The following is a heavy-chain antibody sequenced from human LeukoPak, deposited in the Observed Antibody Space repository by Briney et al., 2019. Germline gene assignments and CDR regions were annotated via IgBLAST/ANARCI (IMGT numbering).Heavy chain of an antibody. CDR1: GFTFDDYG. CDR3: ARGGYCSSTSCQTYYYYYMDV. J-gene: IGHJ6*03. CDR2: INWNGGST. Sequence: PGGSLRLSCAASGFTFDDYGMSWVRQAPGKGLEWVSGINWNGGSTGYADSVKGRFTISRDNAKNSLYLQMNSLRAEDTALYYCARGGYCSSTSCQTYYYYYMDVWGKGTTVTVSS. D-gene: IGHD2-2*01. V-gene: IGHV3-20*04.